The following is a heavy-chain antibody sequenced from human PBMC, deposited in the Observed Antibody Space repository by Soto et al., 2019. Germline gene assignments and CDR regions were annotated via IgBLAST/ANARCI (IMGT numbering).Heavy chain of an antibody. J-gene: IGHJ5*02. CDR3: AKEHLSRQWLVRGNWFDP. CDR2: ISYDGSNK. CDR1: GFTFSSYG. Sequence: GGSLRLSCAASGFTFSSYGMHWVRQAPGKGLEWVAVISYDGSNKYYADSVKGRFTISRDNSKNTLYLQMNSLRAEDTAVYYCAKEHLSRQWLVRGNWFDPWGQGPLVTVSS. D-gene: IGHD6-19*01. V-gene: IGHV3-30*18.